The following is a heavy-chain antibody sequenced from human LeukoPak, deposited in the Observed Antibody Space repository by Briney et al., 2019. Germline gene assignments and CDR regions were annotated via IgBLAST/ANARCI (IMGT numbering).Heavy chain of an antibody. D-gene: IGHD6-13*01. CDR3: AKGPFSGYSSSWFGY. V-gene: IGHV3-9*01. J-gene: IGHJ5*01. CDR1: GFTFYDYA. Sequence: PGGSLRLSCAVSGFTFYDYAMHWVRQAPGKGLEWVSGISWNSGSIGYADSVKGRFTISRDNAKNSLYLQMNSLRAEDTALYYCAKGPFSGYSSSWFGYWGQGTLVTVSS. CDR2: ISWNSGSI.